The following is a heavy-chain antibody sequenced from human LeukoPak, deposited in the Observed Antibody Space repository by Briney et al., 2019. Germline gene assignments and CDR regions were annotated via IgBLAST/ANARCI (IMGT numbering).Heavy chain of an antibody. CDR3: ARGRTGYQLLPTKKNYDYYYMDV. CDR2: INHSGST. CDR1: GGSFSGYY. V-gene: IGHV4-34*01. Sequence: PSETLSLTCAVYGGSFSGYYWTWIRQSPGKGMEWIGEINHSGSTNYNPSLKSRVTISVDTSKNQFSLKLSSVTAADTAVYHCARGRTGYQLLPTKKNYDYYYMDVWGKGTTVTVSS. D-gene: IGHD2-2*01. J-gene: IGHJ6*03.